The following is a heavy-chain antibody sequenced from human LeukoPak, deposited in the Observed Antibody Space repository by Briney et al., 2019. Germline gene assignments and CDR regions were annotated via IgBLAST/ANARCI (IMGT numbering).Heavy chain of an antibody. CDR2: IYYSGST. Sequence: PSETLSLTCTVSGGSISSSTYYWGWIRQPPGKGLEWIGSIYYSGSTYYNLSLKSRVTISVDTSKNQFSLKLNSVTAADTAVYYCASDEVGGPRIAAAGTRWFDTWGQGTLVTVSS. V-gene: IGHV4-39*01. D-gene: IGHD6-13*01. CDR3: ASDEVGGPRIAAAGTRWFDT. J-gene: IGHJ5*02. CDR1: GGSISSSTYY.